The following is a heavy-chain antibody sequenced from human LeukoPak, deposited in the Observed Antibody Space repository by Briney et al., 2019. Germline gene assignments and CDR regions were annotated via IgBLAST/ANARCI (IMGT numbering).Heavy chain of an antibody. D-gene: IGHD6-6*01. V-gene: IGHV1-69*05. CDR1: GGTVNSYA. Sequence: SVKVSCKASGGTVNSYAIGWIRQAPGQGLEWMGEIIPLFGTATYAQKFQGRVTMTRDMSTSTVYMELSSLRSEDTAVYYCARDKAGTAARPGFYYYYYMDVWGKGTTVTVSS. CDR2: IIPLFGTA. J-gene: IGHJ6*03. CDR3: ARDKAGTAARPGFYYYYYMDV.